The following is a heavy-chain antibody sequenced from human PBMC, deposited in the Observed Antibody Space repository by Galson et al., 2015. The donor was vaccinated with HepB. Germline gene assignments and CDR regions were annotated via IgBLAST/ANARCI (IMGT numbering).Heavy chain of an antibody. V-gene: IGHV3-23*01. J-gene: IGHJ4*02. CDR3: AKSRGSSSYYEGH. Sequence: SLRLSCAASGFTFSSCPMNWVRQAPGKGLEWVSTISVSGDRTYYADSVKGRFTISRDNSGNTLYLQMNSLRAEDTAIYYCAKSRGSSSYYEGHWGQGALVTVSS. CDR2: ISVSGDRT. D-gene: IGHD2-15*01. CDR1: GFTFSSCP.